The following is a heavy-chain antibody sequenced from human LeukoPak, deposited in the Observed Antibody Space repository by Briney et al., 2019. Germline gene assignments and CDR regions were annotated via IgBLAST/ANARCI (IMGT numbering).Heavy chain of an antibody. CDR1: GGTFSSYA. CDR3: ARDPRGGYDILTGYYTVYYFDY. CDR2: IIPILGIA. V-gene: IGHV1-69*04. J-gene: IGHJ4*02. D-gene: IGHD3-9*01. Sequence: SVKVSCKASGGTFSSYAISWVRQAPGQGLEWMGRIIPILGIANYAQKFQGRVTITADKSTSTAYMELSSLRSEDTAVYYCARDPRGGYDILTGYYTVYYFDYWGQGTLVTVSS.